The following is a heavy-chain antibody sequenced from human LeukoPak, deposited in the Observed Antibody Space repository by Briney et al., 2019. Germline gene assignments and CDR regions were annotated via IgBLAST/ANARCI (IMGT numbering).Heavy chain of an antibody. V-gene: IGHV3-23*01. D-gene: IGHD2-2*02. CDR3: AKAGGHCSSTSCYTYFDY. CDR2: ISGSGGST. Sequence: GGSLRLSCAASGFTFSSYAMSWVRQAPGKGLEWVSAISGSGGSTYYADSVKGRFTISRDNSKNTLYLQMNSLRAEDTAVYYCAKAGGHCSSTSCYTYFDYWGQGTLVTVSS. J-gene: IGHJ4*02. CDR1: GFTFSSYA.